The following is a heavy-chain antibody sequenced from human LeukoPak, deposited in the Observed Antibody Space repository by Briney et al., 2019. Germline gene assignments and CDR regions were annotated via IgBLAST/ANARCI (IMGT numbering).Heavy chain of an antibody. J-gene: IGHJ4*02. V-gene: IGHV3-33*06. D-gene: IGHD4-11*01. Sequence: GGSLRLSCAASGFIFNHHAMHWVRQAPGKGLEWVAVIWSDKTNKFYADSVRGRFTISRDDSRKTVYLQMDTMTVEDTAVYYCAKDAQRGFDYSNSLEYWGQGALVTVAS. CDR1: GFIFNHHA. CDR2: IWSDKTNK. CDR3: AKDAQRGFDYSNSLEY.